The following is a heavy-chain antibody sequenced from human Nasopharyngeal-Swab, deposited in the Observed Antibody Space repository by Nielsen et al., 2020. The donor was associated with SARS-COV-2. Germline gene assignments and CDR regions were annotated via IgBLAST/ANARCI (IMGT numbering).Heavy chain of an antibody. Sequence: GGSLRLSCAASGFTFSSYWMHLVRQAPGKGLVWVSRINSDGSSTRDADSVKGRFTISRDNPKNTLYLQMNSLRAEDTAVYYCARPGSSGSYDAFDIWGQGTMVTVSS. CDR3: ARPGSSGSYDAFDI. J-gene: IGHJ3*02. CDR1: GFTFSSYW. CDR2: INSDGSST. V-gene: IGHV3-74*01. D-gene: IGHD6-19*01.